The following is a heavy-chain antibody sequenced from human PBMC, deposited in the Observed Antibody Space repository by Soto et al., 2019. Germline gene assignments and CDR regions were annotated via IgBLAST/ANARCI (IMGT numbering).Heavy chain of an antibody. CDR3: ARDLTYIRQY. CDR1: GITLTDNV. J-gene: IGHJ4*02. D-gene: IGHD2-2*02. V-gene: IGHV1-18*01. Sequence: QVQLVQSADEVKKPGASVKVSCKTSGITLTDNVIGWVGQAPGQGLGWMGWISTAHGAVGYAQKFQGRFTMTTDKSTSTAYMELRSLTSDDTAVYFCARDLTYIRQYWGQGTLVTVSS. CDR2: ISTAHGAV.